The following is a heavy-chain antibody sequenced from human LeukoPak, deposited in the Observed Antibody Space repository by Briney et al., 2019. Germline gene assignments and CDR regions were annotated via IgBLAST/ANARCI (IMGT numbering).Heavy chain of an antibody. J-gene: IGHJ4*02. D-gene: IGHD3-10*01. CDR2: ISWNSGSI. Sequence: GGSLRLSCAASGFTFDDYAMHWVRQAPGKGLEWVSGISWNSGSIGYADSVKGRFTISRDNAKNSLYLQMNSVRAEDTALYYCAKDMGGSGFDYWGQGTLVTVSS. V-gene: IGHV3-9*01. CDR1: GFTFDDYA. CDR3: AKDMGGSGFDY.